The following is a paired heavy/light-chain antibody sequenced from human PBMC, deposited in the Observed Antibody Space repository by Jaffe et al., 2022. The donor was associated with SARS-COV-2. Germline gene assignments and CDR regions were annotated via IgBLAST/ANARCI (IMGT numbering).Heavy chain of an antibody. D-gene: IGHD2-15*01. V-gene: IGHV3-53*01. CDR3: ARCHCGGGTCYPGLMEI. Sequence: DVQVVESGGGLTQPGGSLRLSCAASGFTVSTSDMSWARQAPGKGLEWVSIFYSGGSIDYADSVKGRFTISRDHSKNTLYLQMNRLRAEDTAVYYCARCHCGGGTCYPGLMEIWGHGTLVTVSS. CDR2: FYSGGSI. J-gene: IGHJ4*01. CDR1: GFTVSTSD.
Light chain of an antibody. CDR1: LSVASNY. CDR2: GAS. J-gene: IGKJ1*01. V-gene: IGKV3-20*01. Sequence: EIVLTQSPGTLSLSPGDRVTLSCRASLSVASNYLAWYQQKPGQTPRLLIHGASSRASGIPDRFSGSGSGTDFTLTIIRLEPEDFAVYYCQQYGDSPWTFGQGTRVEIK. CDR3: QQYGDSPWT.